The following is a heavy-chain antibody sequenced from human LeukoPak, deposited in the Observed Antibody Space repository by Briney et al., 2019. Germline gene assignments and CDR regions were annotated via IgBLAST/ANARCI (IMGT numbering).Heavy chain of an antibody. CDR3: ARVVGYGSGSYYNVYYYYYMDV. Sequence: SETLSLTCTVSGGSISSYYWGWLRQPPGKGLEWIGSIYYSGSTYYNPSLKSRVTISVDTSKNQFSLKLSSVTAADTAVYYCARVVGYGSGSYYNVYYYYYMDVWGKGTTVTISS. V-gene: IGHV4-39*01. CDR2: IYYSGST. J-gene: IGHJ6*03. CDR1: GGSISSYY. D-gene: IGHD3-10*01.